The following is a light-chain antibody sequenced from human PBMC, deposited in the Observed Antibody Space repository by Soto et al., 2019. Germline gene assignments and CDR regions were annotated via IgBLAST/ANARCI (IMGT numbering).Light chain of an antibody. Sequence: DIQMTQSPSSASASVGDRVTITCRARQGIGSWLAWYQQKPVKAPKLLIYAASSLQSGVPSRFSGSESWADFTLTISSLQPEDFAPYDCQQANSFPWTFGQGTKVEIK. J-gene: IGKJ1*01. CDR3: QQANSFPWT. V-gene: IGKV1-12*01. CDR2: AAS. CDR1: QGIGSW.